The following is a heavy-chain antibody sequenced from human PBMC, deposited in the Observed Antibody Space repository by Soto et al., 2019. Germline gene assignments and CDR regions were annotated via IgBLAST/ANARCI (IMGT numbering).Heavy chain of an antibody. D-gene: IGHD3-22*01. V-gene: IGHV1-18*04. CDR3: ARDVYYYDSSGYYYNYY. CDR2: ISAYNGNT. Sequence: ASVKVSCKASGYTFTSCGISWVRQAPGQGLEWMGWISAYNGNTNYAQKLQGRVTMTTDTSTSTAYMELRSLRSDDTAVYYCARDVYYYDSSGYYYNYYWGQGTLVTVSS. CDR1: GYTFTSCG. J-gene: IGHJ4*02.